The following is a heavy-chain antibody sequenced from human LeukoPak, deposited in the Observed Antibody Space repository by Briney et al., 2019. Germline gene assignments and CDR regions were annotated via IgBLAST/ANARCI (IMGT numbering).Heavy chain of an antibody. J-gene: IGHJ1*01. Sequence: PSETLSLTCTVSGGSISSYYWSWIRQPPGKGLEWIGYIYYSGSTNYNPSLKSRVTISVDTSKNQFSLKLSSVTAADTAVYYCARVGLFYDSSGYYYAQYFQHWGQGTLVTVSS. V-gene: IGHV4-59*01. D-gene: IGHD3-22*01. CDR1: GGSISSYY. CDR2: IYYSGST. CDR3: ARVGLFYDSSGYYYAQYFQH.